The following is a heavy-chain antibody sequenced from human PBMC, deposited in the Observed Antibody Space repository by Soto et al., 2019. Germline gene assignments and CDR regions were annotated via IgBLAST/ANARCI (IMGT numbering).Heavy chain of an antibody. D-gene: IGHD2-15*01. Sequence: EVQLLEYGGGLVQPGGSLRLSCAASGFTFSSYGMSWVRQAPGKGLEWVLGIVGSGGSKYYADIVKGRFNISRDNSNNSLYLQMSRMSAEYTSVYYCVKLPWCSGGICYFPFDYRGQGTVVTVAS. CDR2: IVGSGGSK. CDR3: VKLPWCSGGICYFPFDY. J-gene: IGHJ4*02. V-gene: IGHV3-23*01. CDR1: GFTFSSYG.